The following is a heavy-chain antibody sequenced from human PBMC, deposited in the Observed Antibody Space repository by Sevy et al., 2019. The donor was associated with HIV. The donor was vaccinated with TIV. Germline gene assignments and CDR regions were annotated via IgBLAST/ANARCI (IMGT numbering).Heavy chain of an antibody. CDR3: ARDLRLVSYYGSGSYSVRSYYYGMDV. J-gene: IGHJ6*02. D-gene: IGHD3-10*01. Sequence: GGSLRLSCAASGFTFSDYYMSWIRQAPGKGLEWVSYISSSGSTIYYADSVKGRFTISRENAKNSLYLQMNSLRAEDTAVYYCARDLRLVSYYGSGSYSVRSYYYGMDVWGQGTTVTVSS. V-gene: IGHV3-11*01. CDR2: ISSSGSTI. CDR1: GFTFSDYY.